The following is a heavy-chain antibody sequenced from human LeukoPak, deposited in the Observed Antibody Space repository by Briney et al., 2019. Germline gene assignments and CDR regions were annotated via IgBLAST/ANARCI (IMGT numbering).Heavy chain of an antibody. D-gene: IGHD3-10*02. V-gene: IGHV3-21*01. CDR3: AELGITMIGGV. J-gene: IGHJ6*04. Sequence: MAGGSLRLSCAASGFTFSSYGMHWVRQAPGKGLEWVSSISSSSSYIYYADSVKGRSTISRDNAKNSLYLQMNSLRAEDTAVYYCAELGITMIGGVWGKGTTVTISS. CDR2: ISSSSSYI. CDR1: GFTFSSYG.